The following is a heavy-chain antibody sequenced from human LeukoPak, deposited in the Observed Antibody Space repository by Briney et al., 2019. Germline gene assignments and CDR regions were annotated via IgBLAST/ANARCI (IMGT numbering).Heavy chain of an antibody. D-gene: IGHD6-13*01. CDR2: IYTSGST. CDR1: GGSISSYY. CDR3: ARHTIWVYPTLYFDY. J-gene: IGHJ4*02. Sequence: PSETLSLTCSVSGGSISSYYWSWIRQPAGKGLEWIGRIYTSGSTNYNPSLKSRVTMSVDTSKNQFSLKLSSVTAADTAVYYCARHTIWVYPTLYFDYWGQGTLVTVSS. V-gene: IGHV4-4*07.